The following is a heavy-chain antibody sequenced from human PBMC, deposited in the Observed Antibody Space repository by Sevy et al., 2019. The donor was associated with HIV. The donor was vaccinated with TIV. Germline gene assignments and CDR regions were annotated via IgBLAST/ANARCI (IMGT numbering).Heavy chain of an antibody. D-gene: IGHD5-18*01. CDR1: RGSFTGYY. CDR2: INHSGST. J-gene: IGHJ4*02. Sequence: SETLSLTCAVYRGSFTGYYWSWIRQPPGKGLEWSGEINHSGSTTYNPSLKSRVTISVDTSKNQFSLRLTSVTAADTAVYYCARGVGNSYGYDPDYWGQGTLVTVSS. V-gene: IGHV4-34*01. CDR3: ARGVGNSYGYDPDY.